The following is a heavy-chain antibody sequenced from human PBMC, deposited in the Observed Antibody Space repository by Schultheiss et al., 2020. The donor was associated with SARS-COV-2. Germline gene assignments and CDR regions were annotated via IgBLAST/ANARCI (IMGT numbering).Heavy chain of an antibody. J-gene: IGHJ4*02. CDR3: ARGPDSSGQGRAY. Sequence: GESLKISCAASGFTFDIYAMSWVRQAPGKGLEWVSRINAGGSNTNYADSVKGRFTISRDNARNTLYLQMNSLRAEDTAVYYCARGPDSSGQGRAYWGQGTLVTVSS. V-gene: IGHV3-23*01. D-gene: IGHD6-19*01. CDR1: GFTFDIYA. CDR2: INAGGSNT.